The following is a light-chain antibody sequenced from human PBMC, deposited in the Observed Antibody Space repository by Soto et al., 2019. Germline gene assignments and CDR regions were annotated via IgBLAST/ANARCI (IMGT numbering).Light chain of an antibody. V-gene: IGKV1-5*01. CDR1: QSISSW. CDR2: DAS. J-gene: IGKJ1*01. CDR3: QQTYSTPPT. Sequence: DMQMTQYPSTLSASVGDRVTITCRASQSISSWLAWYQQKPGKAPKFLIYDASTLESGVPSRFSGSGFGTDFTLTISSLQPEDFATYYCQQTYSTPPTFGQGTKVDIK.